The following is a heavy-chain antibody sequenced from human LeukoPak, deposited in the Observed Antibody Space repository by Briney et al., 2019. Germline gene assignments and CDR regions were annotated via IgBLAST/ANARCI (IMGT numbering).Heavy chain of an antibody. Sequence: SETLSLTCFVSGGSINSNSHHWDWIRQAPGKGLEWIGNIYYSGTTSYNPSLKSRVTISVDTSKNQFSLRLSSVTAADTAVYYCARRGDILTDYAFDYWGQGTLVTVSS. J-gene: IGHJ4*02. CDR3: ARRGDILTDYAFDY. CDR1: GGSINSNSHH. CDR2: IYYSGTT. D-gene: IGHD3-9*01. V-gene: IGHV4-39*01.